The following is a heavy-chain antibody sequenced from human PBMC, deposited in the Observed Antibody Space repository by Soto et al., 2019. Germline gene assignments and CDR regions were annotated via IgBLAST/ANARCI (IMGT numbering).Heavy chain of an antibody. CDR2: IYYSGST. CDR1: GGSISSGDYY. D-gene: IGHD6-19*01. J-gene: IGHJ6*02. Sequence: QVQLQESGPGLVKPSQTLSLTCTVSGGSISSGDYYWSWIRQPPGKGLEWIGYIYYSGSTYYNPSLTSRVNISIDTSKNQSSLKLRSVTAADTAVYYCASDHPDIAVAGGRAFFSYGMDVWGQGTTVTVSS. V-gene: IGHV4-30-4*01. CDR3: ASDHPDIAVAGGRAFFSYGMDV.